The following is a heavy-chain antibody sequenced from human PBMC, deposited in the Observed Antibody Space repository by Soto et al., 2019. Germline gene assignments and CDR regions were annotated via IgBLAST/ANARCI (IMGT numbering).Heavy chain of an antibody. CDR1: GGSISSGGYS. Sequence: SETLSLTCTVSGGSISSGGYSWTWIRQSPGKGPEWIGYTYQSGSAYYNPSLKGRVTISVDRSKNQFSLNLTSVTAADTAVYYCARDYYGMDVWGQGTTVTVSS. CDR2: TYQSGSA. J-gene: IGHJ6*02. V-gene: IGHV4-30-2*06. CDR3: ARDYYGMDV.